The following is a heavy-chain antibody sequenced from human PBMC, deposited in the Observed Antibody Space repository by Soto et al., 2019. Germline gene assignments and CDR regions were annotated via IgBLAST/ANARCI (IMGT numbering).Heavy chain of an antibody. V-gene: IGHV3-23*01. CDR1: GFTFSSYA. D-gene: IGHD2-15*01. J-gene: IGHJ1*01. CDR2: ISGSGGST. CDR3: AKEVAATPAYFQH. Sequence: GGSXRLSCAASGFTFSSYAMSWVRQAPGKGLEWVSAISGSGGSTYYADSVKGRFTISRDNSKNTLYLQMNSLRAEGTAVYYCAKEVAATPAYFQHWGEGTLVTGSS.